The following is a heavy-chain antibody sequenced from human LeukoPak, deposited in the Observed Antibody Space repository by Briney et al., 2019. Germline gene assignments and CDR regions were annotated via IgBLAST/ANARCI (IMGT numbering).Heavy chain of an antibody. CDR2: INHSGST. V-gene: IGHV4-34*01. D-gene: IGHD1-26*01. CDR1: GGSFSGYY. CDR3: ARGRGIVGATTDANWFDP. Sequence: SETLSLTCAVYGGSFSGYYWGWIRQPPGKGLEWIGEINHSGSTNYNPSLKSRVTISVDTSKNQFSLKLSSVTAADTAVYYCARGRGIVGATTDANWFDPWGQGTLVTVPS. J-gene: IGHJ5*02.